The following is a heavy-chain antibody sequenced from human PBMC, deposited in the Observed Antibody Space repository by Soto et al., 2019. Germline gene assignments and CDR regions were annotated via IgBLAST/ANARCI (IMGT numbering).Heavy chain of an antibody. Sequence: SETLSLTCTVSGGSISSYYWSWVRQPPGKGLEWIGYIYYSGSTNYNPSLKSRVTISVDTSKNQFSPKLSSVTAADTAVYYCARVWGGAFDIWGQGTMVTVSS. J-gene: IGHJ3*02. V-gene: IGHV4-59*01. CDR1: GGSISSYY. CDR3: ARVWGGAFDI. D-gene: IGHD3-10*01. CDR2: IYYSGST.